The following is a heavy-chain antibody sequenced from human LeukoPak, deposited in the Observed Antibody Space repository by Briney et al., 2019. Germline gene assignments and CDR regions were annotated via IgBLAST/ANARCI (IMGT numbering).Heavy chain of an antibody. Sequence: GGTLRLSCAASGFTFSSYGMSWVRRAPGKGLEWVSAISGSGGSTYYADSVKGRFTISRDNSKNTLYLQMNSLRAEDTAVYYCAEGGPYSSSREDYFDYWGQGTLVTVSS. V-gene: IGHV3-23*01. J-gene: IGHJ4*02. CDR2: ISGSGGST. CDR1: GFTFSSYG. D-gene: IGHD6-13*01. CDR3: AEGGPYSSSREDYFDY.